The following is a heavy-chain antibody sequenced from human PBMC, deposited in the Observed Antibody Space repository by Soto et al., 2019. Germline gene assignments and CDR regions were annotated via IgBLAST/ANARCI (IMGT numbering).Heavy chain of an antibody. CDR1: GFTFSNYG. Sequence: QVQLVESGGGVVQPGRSLRVSCAASGFTFSNYGMHWVRQAPGKGLEWVAIIWYDGSNEYYADSVKGRFTISRDNSKNTVYLQMNSLRAEDTAVYYCARDDYYYYCGLDVWGQGTTVTVSS. V-gene: IGHV3-33*01. CDR3: ARDDYYYYCGLDV. J-gene: IGHJ6*02. CDR2: IWYDGSNE.